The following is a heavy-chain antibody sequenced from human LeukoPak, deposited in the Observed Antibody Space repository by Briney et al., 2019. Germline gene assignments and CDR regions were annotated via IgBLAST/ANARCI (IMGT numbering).Heavy chain of an antibody. D-gene: IGHD3-3*01. J-gene: IGHJ5*02. CDR1: GYTFTGYY. Sequence: ASVTVSCKASGYTFTGYYMHWVRQAPGQGLEWMGWINPNSGGTNYAQKFQGRVTMTRDTSISTAYMELSRLRSDDTAVYYCARANSGGYDFWSGYPLNWFDPWGQGTLVTVSS. V-gene: IGHV1-2*02. CDR2: INPNSGGT. CDR3: ARANSGGYDFWSGYPLNWFDP.